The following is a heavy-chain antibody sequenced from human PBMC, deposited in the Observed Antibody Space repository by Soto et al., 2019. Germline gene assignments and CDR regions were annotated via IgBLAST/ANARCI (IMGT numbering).Heavy chain of an antibody. Sequence: QVQLVQSGAEVKKPGASVKVSCKASGYTFTSYDINWVRQATGQGLEWMGWMNPNSGNTGYAQKFQGRVTMTGNTSRRTAYMELSSLRSEDTAVYYCARGINYYASGDDAFDIWGQGTMVTVSS. CDR2: MNPNSGNT. J-gene: IGHJ3*02. CDR1: GYTFTSYD. CDR3: ARGINYYASGDDAFDI. D-gene: IGHD3-10*01. V-gene: IGHV1-8*01.